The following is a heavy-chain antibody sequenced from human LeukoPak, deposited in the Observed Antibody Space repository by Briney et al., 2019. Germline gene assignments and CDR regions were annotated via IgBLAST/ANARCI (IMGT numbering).Heavy chain of an antibody. CDR2: TYYRSKWYN. CDR1: GDSVSSDSAA. Sequence: SQTLSLTCAISGDSVSSDSAAWNWIRQSPSRGLQWLGRTYYRSKWYNDYAVSVKSRITINPDTSKNLVSLQLNSVTPEDTAVYYCTREYGYRFDHWGQGTPVTVSS. CDR3: TREYGYRFDH. V-gene: IGHV6-1*01. J-gene: IGHJ4*02. D-gene: IGHD5-18*01.